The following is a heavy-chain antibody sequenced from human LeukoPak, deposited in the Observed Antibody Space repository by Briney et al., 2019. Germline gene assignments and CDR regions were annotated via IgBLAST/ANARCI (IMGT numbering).Heavy chain of an antibody. D-gene: IGHD1-26*01. CDR2: IYYSGST. CDR1: GGSVSSYY. V-gene: IGHV4-59*02. CDR3: AREIVGAFSFDI. Sequence: SETLSLTCTVSGGSVSSYYWSWIRQPPGKGLEWIGYIYYSGSTNYNPSLKSRVIISVDTSKNQFSLKLSSVTAADTAVYYCAREIVGAFSFDIWGQGTMVTVSS. J-gene: IGHJ3*02.